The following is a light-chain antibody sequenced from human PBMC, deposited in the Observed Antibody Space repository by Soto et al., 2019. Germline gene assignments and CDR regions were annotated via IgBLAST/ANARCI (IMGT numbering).Light chain of an antibody. CDR2: SAS. J-gene: IGKJ1*01. V-gene: IGKV1-5*01. CDR1: QSMSSY. Sequence: TITCRASQSMSSYLKWYQQQPWKAPNLLIYSASRLHSGVPSRFSGSGSGTEFTLTIDSLQPDDVATYYCLRYNAFSQTFGQGTKV. CDR3: LRYNAFSQT.